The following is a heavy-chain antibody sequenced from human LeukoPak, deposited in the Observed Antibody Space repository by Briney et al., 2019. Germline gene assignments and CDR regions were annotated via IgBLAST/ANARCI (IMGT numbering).Heavy chain of an antibody. CDR1: GYTSTGYY. V-gene: IGHV1-2*04. CDR2: INPNSGGT. D-gene: IGHD4-17*01. Sequence: ASVKVSCKASGYTSTGYYMHWVRQAPGQGLEGMGWINPNSGGTNYAQKFQGWVTMTRDTSISTAYMELSRLRSDDTAVYYCARGGNYGDYEYYYGMDVWGKGTTVTVSS. J-gene: IGHJ6*04. CDR3: ARGGNYGDYEYYYGMDV.